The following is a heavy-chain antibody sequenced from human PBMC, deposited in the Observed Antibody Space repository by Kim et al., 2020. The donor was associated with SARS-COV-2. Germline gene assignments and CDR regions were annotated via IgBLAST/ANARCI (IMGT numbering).Heavy chain of an antibody. CDR1: GGSVSSGSYY. V-gene: IGHV4-61*01. Sequence: SETLSLTCRVSGGSVSSGSYYWSWIRQPPGKGLEWIGYIYYSGSTNYNPSLKSRVTISVDTSKNQFSLKLSSVTAADTAVYYCARGIGVTMIVVVIGAFEIGGQGTMVTVSS. J-gene: IGHJ3*02. CDR2: IYYSGST. CDR3: ARGIGVTMIVVVIGAFEI. D-gene: IGHD3-22*01.